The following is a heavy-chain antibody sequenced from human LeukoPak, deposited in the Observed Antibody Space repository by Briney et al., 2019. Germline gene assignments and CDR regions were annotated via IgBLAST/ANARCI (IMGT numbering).Heavy chain of an antibody. CDR3: ARSHLGYYGMDV. Sequence: SETLSLTCAVYGGSFSGYYWSWIRQPPGKGLEWIGGINHSGSTNYNPSLKSRVTISVDTSKNQFPLKLSSVTAADTAVYYCARSHLGYYGMDVWGQGTTVTVSS. CDR2: INHSGST. J-gene: IGHJ6*02. V-gene: IGHV4-34*01. CDR1: GGSFSGYY.